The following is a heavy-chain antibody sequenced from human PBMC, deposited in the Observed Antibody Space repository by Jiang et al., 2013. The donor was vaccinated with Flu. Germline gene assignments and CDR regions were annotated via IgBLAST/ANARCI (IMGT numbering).Heavy chain of an antibody. J-gene: IGHJ4*02. D-gene: IGHD3-3*01. CDR3: ARESGFWSGYVDY. CDR2: IYYSGST. CDR1: GGSISSYY. Sequence: GPGLVKPSETLSLTCTVSGGSISSYYWSWIRQPPGKGLEWIGYIYYSGSTNYNPSLKSRVTISVDTSRNQFSLKLSSVTAADTAVYYCARESGFWSGYVDYWGQGTLVTVSS. V-gene: IGHV4-59*01.